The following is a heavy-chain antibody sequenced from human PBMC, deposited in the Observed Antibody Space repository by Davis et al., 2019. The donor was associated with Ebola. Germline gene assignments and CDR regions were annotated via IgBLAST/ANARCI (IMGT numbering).Heavy chain of an antibody. V-gene: IGHV1-3*01. CDR1: GYTFINHA. CDR3: ARAAKLGGMDV. Sequence: AASVKVSCKASGYTFINHAMHWVRQAPGQSLEWMGWIHAGNGYTKYSQNFQDRVTITRDTSASTAYMELSSLRSEDTAVYYCARAAKLGGMDVWGQGSTVTVSS. CDR2: IHAGNGYT. J-gene: IGHJ6*02. D-gene: IGHD7-27*01.